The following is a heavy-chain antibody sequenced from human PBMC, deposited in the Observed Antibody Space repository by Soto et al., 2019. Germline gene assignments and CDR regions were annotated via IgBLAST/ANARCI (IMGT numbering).Heavy chain of an antibody. J-gene: IGHJ4*02. Sequence: GGSLRLSCAASGFTFSTYGMHWVRQAPGKGLEWVAVISSDGNNKYYADSVKGRFTISRDNSKNTLYLQMISLRAEDTAVYYCAKAGRQLSPNFDYWGQGTLVTVSS. V-gene: IGHV3-30*18. D-gene: IGHD3-10*01. CDR3: AKAGRQLSPNFDY. CDR2: ISSDGNNK. CDR1: GFTFSTYG.